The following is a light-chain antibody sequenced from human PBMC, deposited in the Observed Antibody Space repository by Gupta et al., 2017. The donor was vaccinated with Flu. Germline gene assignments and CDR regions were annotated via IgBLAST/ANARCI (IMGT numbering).Light chain of an antibody. J-gene: IGLJ3*02. CDR2: RDN. CDR1: NIGSKD. V-gene: IGLV3-9*01. Sequence: LGQTARITCGGNNIGSKDVHWYQQKPGQAPVLVIYRDNNRPSGIPERFSGSNSGNTATLTISRAQAGDEADYYCQVWDSSTARVFGGGSKLTVL. CDR3: QVWDSSTARV.